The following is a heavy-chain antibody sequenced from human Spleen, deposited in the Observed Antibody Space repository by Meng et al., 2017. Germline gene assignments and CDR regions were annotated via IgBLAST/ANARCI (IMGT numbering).Heavy chain of an antibody. CDR3: ASVTYYYGSGN. CDR1: GGSISSGNYY. V-gene: IGHV4-61*02. J-gene: IGHJ4*02. Sequence: SETLSLTCTVSGGSISSGNYYWSWIRQPAGKGLEWIGRIYSSGSTNYNPSLTSRVTISVDTTNNQFSLKLSSVTAAGTAVYYCASVTYYYGSGNWGQGTLVTVSS. CDR2: IYSSGST. D-gene: IGHD3-10*01.